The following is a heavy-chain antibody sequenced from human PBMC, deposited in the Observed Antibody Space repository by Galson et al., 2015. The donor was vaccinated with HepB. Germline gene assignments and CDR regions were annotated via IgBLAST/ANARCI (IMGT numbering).Heavy chain of an antibody. D-gene: IGHD6-25*01. CDR3: ARDLVSLGSAYSYYYGMDV. J-gene: IGHJ6*02. CDR2: ISYDGSNK. Sequence: SLRLSCAASGFTFSSYAMHWVRQAPGKGLEWVAVISYDGSNKYYADSVKGRFTISRDNSKNTLYLQMNSLRAEDTAVYYCARDLVSLGSAYSYYYGMDVWGQGTTVTVSS. V-gene: IGHV3-30-3*01. CDR1: GFTFSSYA.